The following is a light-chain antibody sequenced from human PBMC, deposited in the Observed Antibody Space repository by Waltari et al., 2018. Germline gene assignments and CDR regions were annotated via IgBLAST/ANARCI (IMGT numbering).Light chain of an antibody. CDR3: QAWDSNSDVV. CDR1: NLGGQY. J-gene: IGLJ2*01. CDR2: QDH. Sequence: SYELTQPPSVSVSPGQAARVTCSGANLGGQYVCGYQQKPGLSPTLVIYQDHKRPSGILERFSGSKSGDTVTLTISGAQVIDEADYYCQAWDSNSDVVFGGGTKLTVL. V-gene: IGLV3-1*01.